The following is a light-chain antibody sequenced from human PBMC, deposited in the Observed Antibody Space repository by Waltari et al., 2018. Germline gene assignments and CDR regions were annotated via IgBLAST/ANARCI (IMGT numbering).Light chain of an antibody. CDR1: QSIRSW. J-gene: IGKJ2*01. Sequence: DIQRTQSPSTLSASVGDRMTITCRASQSIRSWLAWDQQKPGKAPKLLIHKASRLESGVPSRFSGSRSGTEIPLTISSLQPDDFATYYCQQYNTYPFTFGQGTKLEIK. V-gene: IGKV1-5*03. CDR2: KAS. CDR3: QQYNTYPFT.